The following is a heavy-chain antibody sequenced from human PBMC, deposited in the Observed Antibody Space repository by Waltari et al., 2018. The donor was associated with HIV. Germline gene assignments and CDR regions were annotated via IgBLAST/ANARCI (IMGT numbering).Heavy chain of an antibody. CDR2: IKQDGSEK. CDR1: GLTTNSHW. CDR3: ARGGFYGSGSKVN. J-gene: IGHJ4*02. D-gene: IGHD3-10*01. V-gene: IGHV3-7*04. Sequence: EVQLVEYGGGLVKHGRSLSLASADSGLTTNSHWMSWVRQAPGKGLEWVANIKQDGSEKYYVDSVNGRFTISRDNAENSLYLQMNSLRAEDTAVYYCARGGFYGSGSKVNWGQGTLVTVSS.